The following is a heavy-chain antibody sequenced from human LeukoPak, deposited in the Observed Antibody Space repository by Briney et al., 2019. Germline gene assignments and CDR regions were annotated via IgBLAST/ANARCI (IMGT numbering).Heavy chain of an antibody. J-gene: IGHJ4*02. Sequence: GGSLRLSCAASGFTFSSYWMHWVRQAPGKGLVWVSRINSDGSSTSYADSVKGRFTISRDNAKNTLYLQMNSLRAEDTAVYYCARADSSSWCVYYFDYWGQGTLVTVSS. CDR1: GFTFSSYW. CDR2: INSDGSST. CDR3: ARADSSSWCVYYFDY. D-gene: IGHD6-13*01. V-gene: IGHV3-74*01.